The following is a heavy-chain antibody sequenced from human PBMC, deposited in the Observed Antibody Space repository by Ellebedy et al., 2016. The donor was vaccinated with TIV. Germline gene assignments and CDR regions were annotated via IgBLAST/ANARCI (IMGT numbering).Heavy chain of an antibody. J-gene: IGHJ5*01. V-gene: IGHV3-23*01. CDR2: IGGSGEST. CDR3: AKGVVVAPGPTLNWFDS. D-gene: IGHD2-15*01. CDR1: GFTFGTFA. Sequence: GGSLRLSXAASGFTFGTFAMSWVRQAPGKGLEWVSGIGGSGESTFYADSVKGRFTISRDNSKNRLYLRMNSLRAEDTATYFCAKGVVVAPGPTLNWFDSWGQGALVTVSS.